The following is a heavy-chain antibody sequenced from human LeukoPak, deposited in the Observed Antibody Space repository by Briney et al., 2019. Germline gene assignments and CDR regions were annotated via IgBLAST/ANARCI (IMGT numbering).Heavy chain of an antibody. CDR3: ARGVGATYFDY. CDR1: GGSISSYD. D-gene: IGHD1-26*01. CDR2: ISTTGST. Sequence: PSETLSLTCAVSGGSISSYDWSGIRQPAGRGLEWIGRISTTGSTNYNPSLKSRVTMSADTSKNQFSLKLSSVTAADTAVYYCARGVGATYFDYWGQGTLVTVSS. V-gene: IGHV4-4*07. J-gene: IGHJ4*02.